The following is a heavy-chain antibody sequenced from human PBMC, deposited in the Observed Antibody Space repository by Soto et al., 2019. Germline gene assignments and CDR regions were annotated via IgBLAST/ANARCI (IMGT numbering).Heavy chain of an antibody. CDR1: GFSLSTSGVG. CDR2: VYWDNDK. J-gene: IGHJ4*02. Sequence: QITLKESGPTLVKPTQTLTLTCTFSGFSLSTSGVGVGWIRQPPGKALDWVAIVYWDNDKRYSPSLKSRVTITTDTSKNQVVLTMTNMDPADTATYYCAHTREIRGSGSYDVDYWGQGTLVTVSS. CDR3: AHTREIRGSGSYDVDY. V-gene: IGHV2-5*02. D-gene: IGHD3-10*01.